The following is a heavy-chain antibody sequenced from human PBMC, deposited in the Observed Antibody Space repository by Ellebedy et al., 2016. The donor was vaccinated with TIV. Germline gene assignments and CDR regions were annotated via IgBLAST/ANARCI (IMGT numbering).Heavy chain of an antibody. J-gene: IGHJ5*02. CDR1: GGSISIYY. D-gene: IGHD4-17*01. V-gene: IGHV4-59*08. Sequence: MPSETLSLTCTVSGGSISIYYWSWIRQPPGKGLEWIGYIYYRGSTNYNPSLKSRVTISVDTSKNQFSLKLSSVTAADTAVYYCARRSYGDYEYWFDPWGQGTLVTVSS. CDR2: IYYRGST. CDR3: ARRSYGDYEYWFDP.